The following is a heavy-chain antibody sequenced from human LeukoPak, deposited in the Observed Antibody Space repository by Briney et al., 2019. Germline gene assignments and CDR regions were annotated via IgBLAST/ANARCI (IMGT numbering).Heavy chain of an antibody. Sequence: SETLSLTCIVSGGSISSDYWQWIRQPPGKGLEWVGYIYNSGNNHYNSSLKSRVTISIDTSKNQFSLKLASVTAADTAVYYCATRGYWGQGTLVAVSS. CDR3: ATRGY. CDR2: IYNSGNN. J-gene: IGHJ4*02. V-gene: IGHV4-59*08. D-gene: IGHD3-10*01. CDR1: GGSISSDY.